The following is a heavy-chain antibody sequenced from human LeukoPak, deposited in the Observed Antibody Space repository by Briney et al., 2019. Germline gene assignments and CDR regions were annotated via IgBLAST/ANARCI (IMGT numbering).Heavy chain of an antibody. J-gene: IGHJ4*02. CDR1: GGSISSYY. V-gene: IGHV4-59*01. CDR2: IYYSGNT. Sequence: PSETLSLTCTVSGGSISSYYWSWIRQPPGKGLVWIGYIYYSGNTDYNPSLKSRVTISVDTSKNQFSLKLSSVTAADTAVYYCARYISSSQFSFDYWGQGTLVTVSS. D-gene: IGHD6-6*01. CDR3: ARYISSSQFSFDY.